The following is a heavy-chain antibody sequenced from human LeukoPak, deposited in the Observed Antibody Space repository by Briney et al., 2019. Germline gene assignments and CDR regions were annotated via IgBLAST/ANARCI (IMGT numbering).Heavy chain of an antibody. CDR3: ARHENIIMVPTARAFDY. CDR2: IYYSGDS. J-gene: IGHJ4*02. V-gene: IGHV4-39*01. CDR1: CGSISSSNQH. D-gene: IGHD2/OR15-2a*01. Sequence: PSDTLSLTYTVSCGSISSSNQHWRWIRQPPGKGLERIGTIYYSGDSYYNPSLKSRASISVDTSKKRCSLTVYSVTAADTAVYFCARHENIIMVPTARAFDYWGQGALVTVSS.